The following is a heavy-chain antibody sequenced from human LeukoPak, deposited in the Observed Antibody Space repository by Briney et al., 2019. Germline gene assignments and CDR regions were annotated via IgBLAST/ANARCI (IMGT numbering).Heavy chain of an antibody. CDR3: AKCQRSTNCSLYNWFDP. CDR1: GFTFSSYA. Sequence: GGSLRLSCAASGFTFSSYAMSWVRQAPGKGLEWVSAISGSGGSTYYADSVKGRFTISRDNSKNTLYLQMNSLRAEDTAVYYCAKCQRSTNCSLYNWFDPWGQGTLVTVSS. D-gene: IGHD2-2*01. J-gene: IGHJ5*02. CDR2: ISGSGGST. V-gene: IGHV3-23*01.